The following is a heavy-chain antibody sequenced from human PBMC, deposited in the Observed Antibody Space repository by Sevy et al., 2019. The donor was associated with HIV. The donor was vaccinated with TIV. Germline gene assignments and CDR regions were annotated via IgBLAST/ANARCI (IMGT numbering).Heavy chain of an antibody. V-gene: IGHV3-30*18. CDR3: AKGSRATGSALDV. CDR1: GFTFSSYG. D-gene: IGHD2-15*01. Sequence: GESLKISCAASGFTFSSYGMHWVRQAPGKGLEWVAVVSYDGSHKYYGDSVKGRFTISRDNSKNTVSLQMNSLRGEDTAVYYCAKGSRATGSALDVWGQWTVVTVSS. CDR2: VSYDGSHK. J-gene: IGHJ3*01.